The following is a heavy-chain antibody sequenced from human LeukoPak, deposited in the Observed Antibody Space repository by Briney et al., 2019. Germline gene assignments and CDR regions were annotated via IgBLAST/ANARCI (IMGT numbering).Heavy chain of an antibody. Sequence: GGSLRLSCAASGFTFSSYGMNWVRQAPGKGLEWVSSISSSSSYIYYADSVKGRFTISRDNAKNSLYLQMNSLRAEDTAVYYCARSFLRVFDYWGQGTLVTVSS. J-gene: IGHJ4*02. CDR1: GFTFSSYG. CDR3: ARSFLRVFDY. CDR2: ISSSSSYI. V-gene: IGHV3-21*01. D-gene: IGHD3-16*02.